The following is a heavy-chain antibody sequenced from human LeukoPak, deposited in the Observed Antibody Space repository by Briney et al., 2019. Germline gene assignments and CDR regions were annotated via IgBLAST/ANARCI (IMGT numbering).Heavy chain of an antibody. CDR3: ARGRGFLRAYYFDY. J-gene: IGHJ4*02. CDR1: GGSFSGYY. D-gene: IGHD2/OR15-2a*01. V-gene: IGHV4-34*01. Sequence: SETLSLTCAVYGGSFSGYYWSWIRQPPGKGLEWIGEINHSGSTNYNPSLRSRVTISVDTPKNQFSLKLSSVTAADTAVYYCARGRGFLRAYYFDYWGQGTLVTVSS. CDR2: INHSGST.